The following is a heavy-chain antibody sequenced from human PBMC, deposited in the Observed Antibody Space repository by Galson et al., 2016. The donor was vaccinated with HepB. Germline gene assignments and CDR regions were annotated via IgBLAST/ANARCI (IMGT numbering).Heavy chain of an antibody. Sequence: SETLSLTCAVDGGSFSNYYWTWIRQPPGKGLEWIGEIIDSGSTNYNPSLKSRATISADTSKNQFSLKLNSVTAADTAIYYCARGRLGPYYYDSSGYYYFEYWGQGGQVTVSS. CDR3: ARGRLGPYYYDSSGYYYFEY. J-gene: IGHJ4*02. CDR2: IIDSGST. D-gene: IGHD3-22*01. CDR1: GGSFSNYY. V-gene: IGHV4-34*01.